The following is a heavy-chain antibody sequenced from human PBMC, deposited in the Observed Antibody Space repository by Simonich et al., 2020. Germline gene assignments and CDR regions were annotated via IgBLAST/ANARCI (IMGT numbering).Heavy chain of an antibody. CDR3: AREAGDLWYFDL. CDR2: INSDGSST. D-gene: IGHD7-27*01. J-gene: IGHJ2*01. Sequence: EVQLVESGGGLVQPGGSLRLSCAASGFTFSSYGMHWVRQAPGKGLVGGSRINSDGSSTSYADSVKGRFTISRDNAKNTLYLQMNSLRAEDTAVYYCAREAGDLWYFDLWGRGTLVTVSS. CDR1: GFTFSSYG. V-gene: IGHV3-74*01.